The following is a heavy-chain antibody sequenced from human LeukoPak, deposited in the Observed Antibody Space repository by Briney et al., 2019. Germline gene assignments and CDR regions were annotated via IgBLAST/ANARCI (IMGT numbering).Heavy chain of an antibody. D-gene: IGHD1-1*01. V-gene: IGHV1-3*01. J-gene: IGHJ5*02. Sequence: KFQGRVTITRDTSASTAYMELSSLRSEDTAVYYCARVVTGGSDPWGQGTLVTVSS. CDR3: ARVVTGGSDP.